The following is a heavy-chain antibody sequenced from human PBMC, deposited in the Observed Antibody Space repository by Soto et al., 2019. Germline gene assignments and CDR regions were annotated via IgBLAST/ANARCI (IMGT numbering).Heavy chain of an antibody. Sequence: SVKVSCKASGFTFTSSAVQWVRQARGQRLEWIGWIVVGSGNTNYAQKFQERVTITRDMSASTAYMELSSLRSEDTAVYYCAADRRGSSPSGYYYYYYGMDVWGQGTTVTVSS. CDR2: IVVGSGNT. CDR3: AADRRGSSPSGYYYYYYGMDV. J-gene: IGHJ6*02. V-gene: IGHV1-58*01. D-gene: IGHD6-6*01. CDR1: GFTFTSSA.